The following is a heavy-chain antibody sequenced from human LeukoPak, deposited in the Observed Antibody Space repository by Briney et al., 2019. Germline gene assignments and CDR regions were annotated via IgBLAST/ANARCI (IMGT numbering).Heavy chain of an antibody. CDR1: GFTFSSYA. Sequence: GGSLRLSCAASGFTFSSYAMHWVRQAPGKGLEWVAPISYDGSTRDYVDSEKGRFTTSRDNSINTLYLQMDSLRPEDTAVYYCARAPYSSGWYYFDYWGQGTLVTVSS. D-gene: IGHD6-19*01. CDR3: ARAPYSSGWYYFDY. V-gene: IGHV3-30*04. CDR2: ISYDGSTR. J-gene: IGHJ4*02.